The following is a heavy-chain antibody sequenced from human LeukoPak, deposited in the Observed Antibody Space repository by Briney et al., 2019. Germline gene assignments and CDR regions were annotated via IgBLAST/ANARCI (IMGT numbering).Heavy chain of an antibody. D-gene: IGHD3-10*01. CDR2: VKSRSAGETT. Sequence: PGGSLRLSCAASVFSISNDWMSWVRQAPGKGLEWVARVKSRSAGETTDYAAPVKGRFTISRDDSKNTLYLQMNSLKTEDTAVYYCTLIQGWGSGSYYRDFWGQGTLVTVSS. J-gene: IGHJ4*02. CDR3: TLIQGWGSGSYYRDF. CDR1: VFSISNDW. V-gene: IGHV3-15*01.